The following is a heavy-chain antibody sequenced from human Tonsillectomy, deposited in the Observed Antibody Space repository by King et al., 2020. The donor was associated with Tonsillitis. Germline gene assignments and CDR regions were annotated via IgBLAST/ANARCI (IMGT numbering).Heavy chain of an antibody. CDR1: GGSTSNYY. Sequence: QLQESGPGLVKPSETLSLTCTVSGGSTSNYYWSWIRQPPGKGLEWIGKIYNSGSTNYNPSLKSRVTISVYTANNQFALKLSPLTAPDTAVYYCASLHSSGWYNWFDPWGQGTLVTVSS. V-gene: IGHV4-4*09. CDR3: ASLHSSGWYNWFDP. J-gene: IGHJ5*02. CDR2: IYNSGST. D-gene: IGHD6-19*01.